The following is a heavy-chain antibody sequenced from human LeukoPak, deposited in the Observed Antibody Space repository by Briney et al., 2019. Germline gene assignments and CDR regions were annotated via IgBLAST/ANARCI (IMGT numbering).Heavy chain of an antibody. V-gene: IGHV4-30-4*01. CDR2: IYYSGST. J-gene: IGHJ6*02. D-gene: IGHD3-9*01. Sequence: PSETLSLTCTVSGVSISSGDYYWSWIRQPPGKGLEWIGYIYYSGSTYYNPSLKSRVTISVDTSKNQISLKLSSVTAADTAVYYCARARYDILTGYYYYYYYGMDVWGQGTTVTVSS. CDR1: GVSISSGDYY. CDR3: ARARYDILTGYYYYYYYGMDV.